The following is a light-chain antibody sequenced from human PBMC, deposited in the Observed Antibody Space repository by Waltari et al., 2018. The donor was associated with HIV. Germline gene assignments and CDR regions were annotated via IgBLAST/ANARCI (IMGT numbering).Light chain of an antibody. CDR3: AAWDDTLNGL. Sequence: QSVLTQPPSASGTPGQNVTISCSGNTSNIGTNIVNWYQQFPGVAPKLLIYSNKQRPSGVPARFCGSKSGTSASLAISGLQSEDEADYFCAAWDDTLNGLFGGGTKLTVL. CDR1: TSNIGTNI. CDR2: SNK. V-gene: IGLV1-44*01. J-gene: IGLJ2*01.